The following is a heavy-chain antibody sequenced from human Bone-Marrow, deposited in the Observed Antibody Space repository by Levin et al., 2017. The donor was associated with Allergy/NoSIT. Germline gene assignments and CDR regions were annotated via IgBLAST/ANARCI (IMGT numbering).Heavy chain of an antibody. CDR3: ARATRSSLIPYCDY. Sequence: SETLSLTCTVSGDSISSFFWSWIRQPPGTGLEWIGYMSFSGSTNFNPSLKSRVTVSVDTSKNQFSLRLSSVTAADTAVYYCARATRSSLIPYCDYWGPGTLVTVSS. CDR1: GDSISSFF. V-gene: IGHV4-59*01. CDR2: MSFSGST. D-gene: IGHD5-12*01. J-gene: IGHJ4*02.